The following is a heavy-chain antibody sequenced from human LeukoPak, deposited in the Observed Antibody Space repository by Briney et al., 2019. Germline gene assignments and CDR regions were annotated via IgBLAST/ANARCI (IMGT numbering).Heavy chain of an antibody. CDR1: GGSFSGYY. D-gene: IGHD6-19*01. Sequence: SETLSLTCAVYGGSFSGYYWGWIPEPSGKGVKWIGPLYPSGSNNSNPSLKSRVTMSVDPSKNQFSLKLSSVTAADTAVYYCARGYSSGLYGMDVWGQGTTVTVSS. V-gene: IGHV4-59*10. CDR3: ARGYSSGLYGMDV. J-gene: IGHJ6*02. CDR2: LYPSGSN.